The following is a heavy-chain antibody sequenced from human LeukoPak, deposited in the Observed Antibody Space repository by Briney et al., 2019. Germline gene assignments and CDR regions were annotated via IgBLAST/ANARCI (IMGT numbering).Heavy chain of an antibody. CDR1: GGSISSSNW. J-gene: IGHJ3*02. CDR2: IYHSGST. V-gene: IGHV4-4*02. CDR3: AKSNGYGLVDI. D-gene: IGHD3-10*01. Sequence: SGTLSLTCAVSGGSISSSNWWSWVRQPPGKGLEWIGEIYHSGSTNYNPSLKSRVTISVDKSRNQFSLKLNSVTAADTAVHYCAKSNGYGLVDIWGQGTMVTVSS.